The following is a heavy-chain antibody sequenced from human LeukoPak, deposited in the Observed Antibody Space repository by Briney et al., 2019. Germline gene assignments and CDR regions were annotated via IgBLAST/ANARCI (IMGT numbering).Heavy chain of an antibody. CDR2: IIPIFGTA. V-gene: IGHV1-69*13. CDR1: GGTFSSYA. Sequence: ASVKVSCKASGGTFSSYAISWVRQAPGQGLEWMGGIIPIFGTANYAQKFEGRVTITADESTSTAYMERSSLRSEDTAVYYCASSFQHCSGGSCYSEFAYWGQGTLVTVSS. CDR3: ASSFQHCSGGSCYSEFAY. D-gene: IGHD2-15*01. J-gene: IGHJ4*02.